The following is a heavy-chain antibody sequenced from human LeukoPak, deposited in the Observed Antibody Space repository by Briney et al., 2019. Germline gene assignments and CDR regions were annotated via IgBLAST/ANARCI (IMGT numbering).Heavy chain of an antibody. J-gene: IGHJ4*02. CDR1: GFTFSNAW. D-gene: IGHD3-22*01. V-gene: IGHV3-15*01. CDR2: IKSKSDGGTA. Sequence: WGSLRLSCAASGFTFSNAWMSWVRQAPGKGLEWVGRIKSKSDGGTADFAAPLKGRFTMSRDDSKNALYLQMNSLKTEDTAVYYCATYTSSYSDYWGQGTLVTVSS. CDR3: ATYTSSYSDY.